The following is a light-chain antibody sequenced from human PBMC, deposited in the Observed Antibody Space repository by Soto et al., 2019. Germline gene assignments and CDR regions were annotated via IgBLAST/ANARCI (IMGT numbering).Light chain of an antibody. CDR1: HDISTF. J-gene: IGKJ5*01. CDR3: QQLYTLPFT. V-gene: IGKV1-9*01. Sequence: DMQLTQSPSRLSAAVGDRVTITFRASHDISTFLAWYQQKPGKAPKLLIYEASTLQSGVPLRFSGSGSGTEFTLTISGLLPEDFAAYHCQQLYTLPFTFGQGTRLEI. CDR2: EAS.